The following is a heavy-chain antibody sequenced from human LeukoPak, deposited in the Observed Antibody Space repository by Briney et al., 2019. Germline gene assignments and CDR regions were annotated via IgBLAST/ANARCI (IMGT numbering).Heavy chain of an antibody. J-gene: IGHJ3*02. V-gene: IGHV4-34*01. CDR2: INHSGST. D-gene: IGHD1-26*01. Sequence: SETLSLTCAVYGGSFSGYYWSWIRQPPGKGLEWIGEINHSGSTNYNPSLKSRVTISVDTSKNQFSLKLSPVTAADTAVYYCARGGSPRVYSGSTRTQDAFDIWGQGTMVTVSS. CDR1: GGSFSGYY. CDR3: ARGGSPRVYSGSTRTQDAFDI.